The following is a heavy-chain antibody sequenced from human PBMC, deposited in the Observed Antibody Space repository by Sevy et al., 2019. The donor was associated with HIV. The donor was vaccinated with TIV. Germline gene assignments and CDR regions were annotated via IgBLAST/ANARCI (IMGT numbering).Heavy chain of an antibody. CDR3: ARGNQGVPAAIHDWFDP. CDR2: FIPIFGKT. Sequence: ASVKVSCKTSGGIFSNYVMHWVRQAPAQGLEWMGGFIPIFGKTKYAQKFQDRVTLTADESTGTAYMELSSLTSEDTAVYFCARGNQGVPAAIHDWFDPWGQGTLVTVSS. V-gene: IGHV1-69*13. D-gene: IGHD2-2*01. J-gene: IGHJ5*02. CDR1: GGIFSNYV.